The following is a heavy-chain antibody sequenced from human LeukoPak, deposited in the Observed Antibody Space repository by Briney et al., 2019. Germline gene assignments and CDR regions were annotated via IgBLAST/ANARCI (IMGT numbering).Heavy chain of an antibody. J-gene: IGHJ4*02. Sequence: RGESLKISCQGSGYSFTNYWIGWVRQMPGKGLEWMGIIYPGDSDTRYSPSFQGQVTISADRSISTAYLQWSSLKASDTAIYYCARLIGGVRNPTPFDYWGQGTLVTVSS. CDR1: GYSFTNYW. CDR3: ARLIGGVRNPTPFDY. CDR2: IYPGDSDT. D-gene: IGHD3-16*01. V-gene: IGHV5-51*01.